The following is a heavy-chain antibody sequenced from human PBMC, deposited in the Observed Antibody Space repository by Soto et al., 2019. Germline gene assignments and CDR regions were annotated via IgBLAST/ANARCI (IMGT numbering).Heavy chain of an antibody. Sequence: ASVKVSCKASGYTFSNYGINWMRQVPGQGLEWMGWISAYNGKTNYAQRFQGRISMTTDTSTNTAYMELTSLRSDDTAVYYCARASGGGVGTTSYWGQGTLVTVSS. D-gene: IGHD1-26*01. CDR3: ARASGGGVGTTSY. CDR2: ISAYNGKT. V-gene: IGHV1-18*01. J-gene: IGHJ4*02. CDR1: GYTFSNYG.